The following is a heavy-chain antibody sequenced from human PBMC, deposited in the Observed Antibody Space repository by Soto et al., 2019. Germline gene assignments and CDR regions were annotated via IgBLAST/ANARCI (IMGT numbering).Heavy chain of an antibody. CDR1: GGSISSYY. V-gene: IGHV4-59*01. CDR3: ARLHDYGDYVGDY. CDR2: IYYSGST. D-gene: IGHD4-17*01. Sequence: SETLSLTCTVSGGSISSYYWSWIRQPPGKGLEWIGYIYYSGSTNYNPSLKSRVTISVDTSKNQFSLKLSSVTAADTAVYYCARLHDYGDYVGDYWGQGTLVTVSS. J-gene: IGHJ4*02.